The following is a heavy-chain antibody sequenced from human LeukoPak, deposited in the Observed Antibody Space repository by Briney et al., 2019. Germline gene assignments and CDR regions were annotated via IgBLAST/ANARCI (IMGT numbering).Heavy chain of an antibody. CDR1: GYTFNGYY. J-gene: IGHJ4*02. V-gene: IGHV1-2*02. D-gene: IGHD2-2*01. CDR2: INPNSGGT. CDR3: ARGGVVVVVPAATDY. Sequence: ASVKVSCKASGYTFNGYYMHWVRQAPGQGLEWMGWINPNSGGTNYAQKFQGRVTMTRDTSISTTYMELSRLRSDVTAVYYCARGGVVVVVPAATDYWGQGTLVTVSS.